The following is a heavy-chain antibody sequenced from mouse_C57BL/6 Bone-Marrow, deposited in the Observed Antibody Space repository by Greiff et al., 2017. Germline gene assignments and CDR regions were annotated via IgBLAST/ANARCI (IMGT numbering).Heavy chain of an antibody. Sequence: EVQLHQSGAELVRPGASVKLSCTASGFNIKDDYMHWVKQRPEQGLEWIGWIDPENGDTEYASKFQGKATITADTSSNTAYLQLSSLTSEDTAVYYCTTRGLLLRDFDYWGQGTTLTVSS. D-gene: IGHD1-1*01. CDR2: IDPENGDT. V-gene: IGHV14-4*01. CDR1: GFNIKDDY. CDR3: TTRGLLLRDFDY. J-gene: IGHJ2*01.